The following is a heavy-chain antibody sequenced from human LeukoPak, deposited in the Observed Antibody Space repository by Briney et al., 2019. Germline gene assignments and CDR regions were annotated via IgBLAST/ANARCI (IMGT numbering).Heavy chain of an antibody. CDR2: ISWNSGSI. CDR3: AKDNGEYYYYGMDV. Sequence: GGSLRLSCAASGFTFDDYAMHWVRHAPGKGLEWVSGISWNSGSIGYADSVKGRFTISRDNAKNSLYLQMNSLRAEDTALYYCAKDNGEYYYYGMDVWGQGTTVTVSS. J-gene: IGHJ6*02. CDR1: GFTFDDYA. V-gene: IGHV3-9*01. D-gene: IGHD3-10*01.